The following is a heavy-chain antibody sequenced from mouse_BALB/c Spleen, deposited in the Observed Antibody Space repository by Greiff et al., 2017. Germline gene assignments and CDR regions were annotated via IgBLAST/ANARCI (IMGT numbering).Heavy chain of an antibody. CDR2: ISSGSSTI. CDR1: GFTFSSFG. CDR3: ARSPIYDGYYKYYFDY. Sequence: EVQVVESGGGLVQPGGSRKLSCAASGFTFSSFGMHWVRQAPEKGLEWVAYISSGSSTIYYADTVKGRFTISRDNPKNTLFLQMTSLRSEDTAMYYCARSPIYDGYYKYYFDYWGQGTTLTVSS. D-gene: IGHD2-3*01. V-gene: IGHV5-17*02. J-gene: IGHJ2*01.